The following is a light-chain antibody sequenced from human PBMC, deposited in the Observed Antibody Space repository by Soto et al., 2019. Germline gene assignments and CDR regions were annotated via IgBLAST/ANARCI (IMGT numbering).Light chain of an antibody. J-gene: IGKJ5*01. CDR1: QGISNY. CDR3: QKYNSALIT. Sequence: DIQMTQSPSSLSACIGDRVTITCRASQGISNYLAWYQQKPGKVPKLLIYAASTLQSGVPSRFSGSGSGTDFTLTISSLQPEDVATYYCQKYNSALITFGQGTRLEIK. V-gene: IGKV1-27*01. CDR2: AAS.